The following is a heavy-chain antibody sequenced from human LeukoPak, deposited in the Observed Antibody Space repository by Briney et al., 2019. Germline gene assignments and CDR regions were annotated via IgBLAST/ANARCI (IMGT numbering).Heavy chain of an antibody. CDR3: AKVEEAAAPHFDY. V-gene: IGHV3-23*01. D-gene: IGHD6-13*01. CDR1: GFTFGSYA. CDR2: ISSSGASK. J-gene: IGHJ4*02. Sequence: GSLRLSCAASGFTFGSYAMGWVRRAPEKGLEWVSAISSSGASKYYADSVKGRFTISRDNSKNTLYLQMDSLRAEDAAIYYCAKVEEAAAPHFDYWGQGTLVTVSS.